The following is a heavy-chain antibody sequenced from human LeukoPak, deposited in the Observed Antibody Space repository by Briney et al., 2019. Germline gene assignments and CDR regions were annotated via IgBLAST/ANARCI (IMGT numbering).Heavy chain of an antibody. CDR2: IYPGDSDT. Sequence: PGESLKISCKGSGYSFTSYWIGWVRQMPGKGLEWMGIIYPGDSDTRYSPSFQGQVTISADKSISTAYLQWSSLKASDTAMYYCARQALRRDDAFDIWGQGTMVTVSS. J-gene: IGHJ3*02. D-gene: IGHD3-16*01. CDR3: ARQALRRDDAFDI. CDR1: GYSFTSYW. V-gene: IGHV5-51*01.